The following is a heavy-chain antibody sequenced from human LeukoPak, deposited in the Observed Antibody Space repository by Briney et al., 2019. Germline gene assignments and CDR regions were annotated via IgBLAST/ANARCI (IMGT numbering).Heavy chain of an antibody. D-gene: IGHD2-15*01. J-gene: IGHJ6*03. Sequence: PGGSLRLSCAASGFTFSDYYMSWVRQAPGKGLDWVSYISGSGSAIYYADSVKGRFTISRDNAKNSLYLQMNSLRAEDTAVYYCARVGGRDRYSDYYYYYYMDVWGKGTTVTVSS. CDR2: ISGSGSAI. CDR1: GFTFSDYY. V-gene: IGHV3-11*04. CDR3: ARVGGRDRYSDYYYYYYMDV.